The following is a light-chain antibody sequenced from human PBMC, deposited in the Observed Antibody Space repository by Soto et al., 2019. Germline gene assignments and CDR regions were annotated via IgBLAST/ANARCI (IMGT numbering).Light chain of an antibody. V-gene: IGKV1-5*01. CDR2: DAS. Sequence: DIQMTQSPSTLSASVGDRVTITCRASQSISSWLAWYQQKPGKAPKLLIYDASSLESGVPSRFSGSGSGTEFTLTISSLQPDDFATYYFQQCYTIPHTFGQGTKLEIK. J-gene: IGKJ2*01. CDR1: QSISSW. CDR3: QQCYTIPHT.